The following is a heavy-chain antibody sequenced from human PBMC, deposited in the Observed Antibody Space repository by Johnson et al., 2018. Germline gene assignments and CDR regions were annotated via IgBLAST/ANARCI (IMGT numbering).Heavy chain of an antibody. V-gene: IGHV3-30*18. CDR3: AKDAKWGQLVSYYYMDV. D-gene: IGHD6-6*01. J-gene: IGHJ6*03. CDR1: GFTFSSYG. Sequence: VQLLESGGGVVQXGRSLRLSCAASGFTFSSYGMHWVRQAPGKGLEWVAVISYDGSNKYYADSVKGRFTISRDNSKNTLYLQMNSLRAEDTAVYYCAKDAKWGQLVSYYYMDVWGKGTTVTVSS. CDR2: ISYDGSNK.